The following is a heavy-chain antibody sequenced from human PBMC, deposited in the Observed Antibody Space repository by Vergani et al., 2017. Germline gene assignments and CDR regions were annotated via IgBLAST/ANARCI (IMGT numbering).Heavy chain of an antibody. CDR3: ARSQMATNDFDL. CDR2: ISPYNHKT. CDR1: GYTFVNHP. Sequence: QAQLGQSDSEVKKPGDSVTLSCKTSGYTFVNHPITWVRQAPGQGLEWMGWISPYNHKTLYSQKVEGRVTMTSDTSSSTVFLELRRLTIDDPAIYDCARSQMATNDFDLWVRGTLVTVSS. V-gene: IGHV1-18*04. D-gene: IGHD5-24*01. J-gene: IGHJ4*02.